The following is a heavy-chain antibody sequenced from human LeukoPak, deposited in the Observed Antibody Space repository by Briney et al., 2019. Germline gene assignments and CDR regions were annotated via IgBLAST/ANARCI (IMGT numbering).Heavy chain of an antibody. CDR2: ISGSGGST. D-gene: IGHD7-27*01. CDR3: AKGLFGGTGCYFVY. CDR1: GFTFSSYA. V-gene: IGHV3-23*01. Sequence: QPGGSLRLSCAASGFTFSSYAMSWVRQAPGKGLEWVSAISGSGGSTYYADSVKGQFTISRDNSKNTLYLQMNSLRAEDTAVYYCAKGLFGGTGCYFVYRGQGTLVTVSS. J-gene: IGHJ4*02.